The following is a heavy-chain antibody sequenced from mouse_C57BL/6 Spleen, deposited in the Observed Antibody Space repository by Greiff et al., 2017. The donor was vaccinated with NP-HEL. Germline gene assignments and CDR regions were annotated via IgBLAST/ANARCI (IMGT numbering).Heavy chain of an antibody. CDR3: ARELPYYWDY. CDR2: INPSSGYT. Sequence: QVQLQQSGAELARPGASVKMSCKASGYTFTSYTMHWVKQRPGQGLEWIGYINPSSGYTKYNQKFKDKATWTADKSSSTAYMQLSSLTSEDSAVYYCARELPYYWDYWGQGTTRTVSS. CDR1: GYTFTSYT. D-gene: IGHD2-12*01. V-gene: IGHV1-4*01. J-gene: IGHJ2*01.